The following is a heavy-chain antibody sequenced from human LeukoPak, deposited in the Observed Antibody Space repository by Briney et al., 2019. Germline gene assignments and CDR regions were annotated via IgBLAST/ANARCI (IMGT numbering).Heavy chain of an antibody. D-gene: IGHD1-26*01. Sequence: PGGSLRLSCATSGFTFNNYNMNWVRQAPGRALEWVSSITSSGTYIFYADSVKGRFTISRDNAKNSLYLQMNSLGPEDTAVYYCARDPYSGNYGNYYYYYMDVWGKGTTVTISS. CDR1: GFTFNNYN. V-gene: IGHV3-21*01. CDR3: ARDPYSGNYGNYYYYYMDV. J-gene: IGHJ6*03. CDR2: ITSSGTYI.